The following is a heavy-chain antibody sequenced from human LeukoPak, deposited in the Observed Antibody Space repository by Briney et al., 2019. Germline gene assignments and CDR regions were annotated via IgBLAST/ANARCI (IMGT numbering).Heavy chain of an antibody. V-gene: IGHV1-18*01. D-gene: IGHD6-13*01. CDR3: ARASSWYSSFDY. J-gene: IGHJ4*02. Sequence: GASVKVSCKASGYTFTSYGISWVRQAPGQGLEWMGWISAYNGNTNYAQKLQGRVTMTTDTSTSTAYKELRSLRSDDTAVYHCARASSWYSSFDYWGQGTLVTVSS. CDR2: ISAYNGNT. CDR1: GYTFTSYG.